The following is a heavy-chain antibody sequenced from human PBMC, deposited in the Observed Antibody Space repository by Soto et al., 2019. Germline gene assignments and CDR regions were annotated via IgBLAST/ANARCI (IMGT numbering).Heavy chain of an antibody. J-gene: IGHJ6*02. V-gene: IGHV3-23*01. CDR3: AKDRDGAAAGPTKFYGMDV. CDR1: GFTFRSYA. Sequence: EVQRLESGGGLVQPGGSLRLSCAASGFTFRSYAMIWVRQAPGKGLEWVAVISGSGDSTYYADSVRGRFTISRDNSKNTLYLQRNSLRAEDTAVYYCAKDRDGAAAGPTKFYGMDVWGQGTTVTGSS. D-gene: IGHD6-13*01. CDR2: ISGSGDST.